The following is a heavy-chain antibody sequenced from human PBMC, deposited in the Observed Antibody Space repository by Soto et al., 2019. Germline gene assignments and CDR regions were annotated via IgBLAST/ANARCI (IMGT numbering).Heavy chain of an antibody. Sequence: GESLKISCKGSGYSFTSYWIGWVRQMPGKGLEWMGIIYPGDSDTRYSPSFQGQVTISADKSISTAYLQWSSLKASDTAMYYCARGKDRYDYVWGSYRGSLVYWGQGTLVTVSS. D-gene: IGHD3-16*02. CDR1: GYSFTSYW. V-gene: IGHV5-51*01. CDR3: ARGKDRYDYVWGSYRGSLVY. CDR2: IYPGDSDT. J-gene: IGHJ4*02.